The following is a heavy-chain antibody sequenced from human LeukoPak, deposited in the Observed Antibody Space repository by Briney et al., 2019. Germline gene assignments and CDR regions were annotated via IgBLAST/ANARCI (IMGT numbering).Heavy chain of an antibody. V-gene: IGHV3-23*01. CDR3: ASSYCTNGVCYSDAFDI. J-gene: IGHJ3*02. D-gene: IGHD2-8*01. Sequence: PGGSLRLSCAASGFTFSSYAMSWVRQAPGKGLEWVSAISGSGGSTYYADSVKGRFTISRDNSKNTLYLQMNSLRAEDTAVYYCASSYCTNGVCYSDAFDIWGQGTMVTVSS. CDR1: GFTFSSYA. CDR2: ISGSGGST.